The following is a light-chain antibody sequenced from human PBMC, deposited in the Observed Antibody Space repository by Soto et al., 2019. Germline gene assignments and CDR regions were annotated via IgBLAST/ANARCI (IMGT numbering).Light chain of an antibody. CDR3: QQRSNWPQVT. V-gene: IGKV3D-20*02. J-gene: IGKJ4*01. CDR1: QTVTSSF. Sequence: EIVLTQSPGTVSLSPGERATLSCRASQTVTSSFLAWYQQKPGQAPRLLISGASNRATDIPDRFSGSGSGTDFILSINRLEPEDFAVYYCQQRSNWPQVTFGGGTKVDIK. CDR2: GAS.